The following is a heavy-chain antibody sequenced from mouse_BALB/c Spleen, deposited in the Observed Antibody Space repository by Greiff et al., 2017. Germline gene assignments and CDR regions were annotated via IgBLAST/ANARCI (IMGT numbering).Heavy chain of an antibody. D-gene: IGHD1-1*01. J-gene: IGHJ2*01. CDR2: ISYSGST. CDR3: ARVYYGSSYYYFDY. CDR1: GDSITSGY. V-gene: IGHV3-8*02. Sequence: EVKLMESGPSLVKPSQTLSLTCSVTGDSITSGYWNWIRKFPGNKLEYMGYISYSGSTYYNPSLKSRISITRDTSKNQYYLQLNSVTTEDTATYYCARVYYGSSYYYFDYWGEGTTLTVSS.